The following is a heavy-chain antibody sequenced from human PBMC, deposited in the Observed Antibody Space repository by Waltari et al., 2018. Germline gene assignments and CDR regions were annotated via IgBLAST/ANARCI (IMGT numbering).Heavy chain of an antibody. CDR1: GFDVNRNY. V-gene: IGHV3-53*04. CDR2: LYSDGRT. CDR3: ARGFTLILGP. J-gene: IGHJ5*02. Sequence: EMQLVESEGGFVQPGGSLTLSCTASGFDVNRNYMSWVRQAPGKGPEWVSVLYSDGRTFYADSVKGRFTISRHDSKNTLYLQLNSLTPDDTAVYYCARGFTLILGPWGQGALVTVSS. D-gene: IGHD3-16*01.